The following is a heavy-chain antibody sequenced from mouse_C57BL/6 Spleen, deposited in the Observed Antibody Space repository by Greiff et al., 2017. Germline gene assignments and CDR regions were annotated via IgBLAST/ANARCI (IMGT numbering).Heavy chain of an antibody. CDR1: GYTFTSYW. D-gene: IGHD1-1*01. CDR2: IHPNGGST. V-gene: IGHV1-64*01. CDR3: ARPRGSSGGWYFDV. J-gene: IGHJ1*03. Sequence: VQLQQPGAELVKPGASVKLSCKASGYTFTSYWMHWVKQRPGQGLEWIGMIHPNGGSTNYNEKFKSKATLTVDKSSSTAYMQLSSLTSEDSAVYYCARPRGSSGGWYFDVWGTGTTVTVSS.